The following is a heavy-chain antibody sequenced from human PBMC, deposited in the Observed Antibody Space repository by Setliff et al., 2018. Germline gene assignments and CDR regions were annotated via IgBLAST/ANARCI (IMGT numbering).Heavy chain of an antibody. Sequence: SETLSLTCSVSGVSVSGYFWSWIRQPPGKPLEWIGYISYSGSTNYNPSLKTRVSISEDTSRNQISLRLLSVSAAATAVYFCARDGAGHTESWKGHFGYWGQGTEVTVSS. CDR2: ISYSGST. D-gene: IGHD1-1*01. CDR1: GVSVSGYF. V-gene: IGHV4-59*02. J-gene: IGHJ4*02. CDR3: ARDGAGHTESWKGHFGY.